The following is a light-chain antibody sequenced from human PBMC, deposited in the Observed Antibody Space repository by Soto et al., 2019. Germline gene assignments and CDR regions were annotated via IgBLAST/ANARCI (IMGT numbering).Light chain of an antibody. J-gene: IGKJ2*01. CDR2: DAS. CDR1: QNIRSG. V-gene: IGKV3-15*01. Sequence: MTQSPASLSASPGERVTLSCRAGQNIRSGLAWYQQRPGQAPRLLIYDASTRATGIPPRFSGGGSGTEFTVTISSLQSEDFAIYYCQQYYILPPYTFGQGTKVDI. CDR3: QQYYILPPYT.